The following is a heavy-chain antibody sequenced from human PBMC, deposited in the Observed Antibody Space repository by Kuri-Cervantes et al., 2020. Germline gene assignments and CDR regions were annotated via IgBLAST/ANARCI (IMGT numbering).Heavy chain of an antibody. V-gene: IGHV3-33*06. CDR3: AKSGSEDAFDI. CDR2: IWYDGSNK. J-gene: IGHJ3*02. Sequence: GESLKISCAASGFTFSSYGMHWVRQAPGKGLEWVAVIWYDGSNKYYADSVKGRFTISRDNSKNTLYLQMNSLRAEDTAVYYCAKSGSEDAFDIWGQGTMVTVSS. D-gene: IGHD3-10*01. CDR1: GFTFSSYG.